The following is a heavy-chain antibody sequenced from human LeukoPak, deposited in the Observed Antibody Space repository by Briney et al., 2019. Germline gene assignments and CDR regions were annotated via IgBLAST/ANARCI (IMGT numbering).Heavy chain of an antibody. Sequence: ASVKVSCKASGYTFTAYYIHWVRQAPGQGLEWMGWINPNSGGTNFAQKFQGRVTMTEDTSTDTAYMELSSLRSEDTAVYYCATGPHYYGSGSYYPPCYWGQGTLVTVSS. D-gene: IGHD3-10*01. CDR1: GYTFTAYY. CDR2: INPNSGGT. J-gene: IGHJ4*02. V-gene: IGHV1-2*02. CDR3: ATGPHYYGSGSYYPPCY.